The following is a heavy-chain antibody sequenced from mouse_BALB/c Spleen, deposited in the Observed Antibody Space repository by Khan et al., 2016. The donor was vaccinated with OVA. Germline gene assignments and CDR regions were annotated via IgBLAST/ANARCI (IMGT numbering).Heavy chain of an antibody. Sequence: EVELVESGGDLVQPGGSRKLSCAASGFTFSSFGMHWIRQAPEKGLEWVAYISGDSHTIYYADTVKGRFTISRDNPKNTLFLKMTSLRSEDMAMYYCTRSYFNGYYFDQWGQGTTLTVSS. CDR1: GFTFSSFG. V-gene: IGHV5-17*02. CDR2: ISGDSHTI. J-gene: IGHJ2*01. D-gene: IGHD1-1*01. CDR3: TRSYFNGYYFDQ.